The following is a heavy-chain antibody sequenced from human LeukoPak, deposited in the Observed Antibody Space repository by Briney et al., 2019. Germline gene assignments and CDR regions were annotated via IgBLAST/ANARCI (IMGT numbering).Heavy chain of an antibody. Sequence: PGGSLRLSCAASGFTFSSYSMNWVRQAPGKGLEWVSYIDSSGGTHYYADSVKGRFTISRDNAQSSLSLQMNALRDEATALSYCARDPHDFGCYTQFNYGMDVWGQGTTVIVSS. D-gene: IGHD4/OR15-4a*01. CDR2: IDSSGGTH. CDR1: GFTFSSYS. V-gene: IGHV3-48*02. J-gene: IGHJ6*02. CDR3: ARDPHDFGCYTQFNYGMDV.